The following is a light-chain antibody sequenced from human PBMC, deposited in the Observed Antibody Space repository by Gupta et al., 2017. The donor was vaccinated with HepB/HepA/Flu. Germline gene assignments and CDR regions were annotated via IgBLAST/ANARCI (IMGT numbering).Light chain of an antibody. CDR2: KAS. J-gene: IGKJ1*01. CDR3: QHENSSSMT. V-gene: IGKV1-5*03. CDR1: QSISSW. Sequence: DIQMTQSPSTLSASVGDRVTITCRASQSISSWLAWYQQKPGKAPKVLIYKASNLESGVPSRFSGSGSGTEFTLTISSLQPDDFATYYCQHENSSSMTFGQGTKVEIK.